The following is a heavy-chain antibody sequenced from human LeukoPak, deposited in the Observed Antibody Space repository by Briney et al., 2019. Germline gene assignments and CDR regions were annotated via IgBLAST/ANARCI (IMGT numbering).Heavy chain of an antibody. Sequence: PSETLSLTCTVSGGSISTSNYYWGWIRQPPGKGLEWIGNIFYSGSTNYNPSLKSRVTISVDTSKNQFSLKLSSVTAVDTAVYYCARERGFYDFWSHYYHYMDVWGKGTTVTVSS. CDR3: ARERGFYDFWSHYYHYMDV. D-gene: IGHD3-3*01. CDR2: IFYSGST. CDR1: GGSISTSNYY. V-gene: IGHV4-39*07. J-gene: IGHJ6*03.